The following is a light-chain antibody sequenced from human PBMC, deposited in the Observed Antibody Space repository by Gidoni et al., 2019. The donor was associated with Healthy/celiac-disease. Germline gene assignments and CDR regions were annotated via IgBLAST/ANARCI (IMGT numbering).Light chain of an antibody. J-gene: IGKJ2*03. CDR2: AAS. CDR3: QQSYSTPYS. V-gene: IGKV1-39*01. Sequence: DIQMTKSPSSLSASVGDRVTITCRASQSISSHLNWYQQKPGKAPKLLLYAASSLQSGVPSRFSGSGSGTDFTLTVSSLQPEDFATYYCQQSYSTPYSFGQGTKLEIK. CDR1: QSISSH.